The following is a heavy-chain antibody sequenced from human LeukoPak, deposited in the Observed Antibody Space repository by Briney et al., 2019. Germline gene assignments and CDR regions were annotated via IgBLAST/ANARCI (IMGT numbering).Heavy chain of an antibody. D-gene: IGHD6-19*01. Sequence: DSVKGRFTISRDNSKNTLYLQMNSLRAEDTAVYYCARVSAVAGFIDYWGQGTLVTVSS. J-gene: IGHJ4*02. CDR3: ARVSAVAGFIDY. V-gene: IGHV3-53*01.